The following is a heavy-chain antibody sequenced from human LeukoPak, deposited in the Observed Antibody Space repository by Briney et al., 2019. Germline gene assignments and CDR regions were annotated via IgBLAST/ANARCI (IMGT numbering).Heavy chain of an antibody. Sequence: GGSLRLSCAASGFTVSSYGMNWVRQAPGKGLEWVSYISRSSTTIYYGDSVKGRFTISRDDAKNSLFLQMDSLTAGDTGVYYCARGTYDWDSFDYWGQGALVTVSS. V-gene: IGHV3-48*04. D-gene: IGHD3-16*01. J-gene: IGHJ4*02. CDR2: ISRSSTTI. CDR3: ARGTYDWDSFDY. CDR1: GFTVSSYG.